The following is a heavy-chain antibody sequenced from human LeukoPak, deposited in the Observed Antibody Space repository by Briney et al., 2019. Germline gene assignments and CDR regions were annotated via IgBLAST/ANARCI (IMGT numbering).Heavy chain of an antibody. V-gene: IGHV4-4*02. CDR1: GGSISSRNW. CDR3: ARGAEVRDSSGYYPYY. CDR2: ISHSGST. D-gene: IGHD3-22*01. J-gene: IGHJ4*02. Sequence: SETLSLTCAVSGGSISSRNWCSWVRQPPGKGLEWIGEISHSGSTNYNPSLKSRVTISIDKSKNQFSLKLSSVTAADTAVYYCARGAEVRDSSGYYPYYWGQGTLVTVSS.